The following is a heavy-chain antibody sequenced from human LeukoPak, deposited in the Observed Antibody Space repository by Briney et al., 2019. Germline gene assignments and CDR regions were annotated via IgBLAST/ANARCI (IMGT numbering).Heavy chain of an antibody. V-gene: IGHV1-58*02. CDR1: GFTFTSSA. J-gene: IGHJ3*02. CDR3: ATYERDAFDI. D-gene: IGHD3-3*01. Sequence: TSVTVSCKASGFTFTSSAMQWVRQARGQRLEWIGWIVVGSGNTNYAQKFQERVTITRDMSTSTAYMELSSLRSEDTAVYYCATYERDAFDIWGQGTMVTVSS. CDR2: IVVGSGNT.